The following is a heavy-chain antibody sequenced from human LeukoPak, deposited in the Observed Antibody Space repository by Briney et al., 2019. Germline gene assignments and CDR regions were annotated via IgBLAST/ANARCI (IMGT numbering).Heavy chain of an antibody. Sequence: SETLSLICTVAGGSISSYYWTWIRQPPGKGLEWIGNIYYSGSTNYNPSLKSRVTISVDTSKNPFSLKLNSVTAADTAVYYCASRPAARYCVGGTCYSYFYFDYWGQGTLVTVSS. D-gene: IGHD2-15*01. V-gene: IGHV4-59*01. CDR1: GGSISSYY. J-gene: IGHJ4*02. CDR2: IYYSGST. CDR3: ASRPAARYCVGGTCYSYFYFDY.